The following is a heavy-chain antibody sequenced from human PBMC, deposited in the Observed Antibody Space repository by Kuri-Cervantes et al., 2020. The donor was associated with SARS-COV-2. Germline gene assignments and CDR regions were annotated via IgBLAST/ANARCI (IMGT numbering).Heavy chain of an antibody. V-gene: IGHV3-21*01. CDR2: ISSGSRHI. CDR3: ARDSELGHGFDP. Sequence: GESLKISCAASDFKFSTYTMNWVRQAPGGGLEWVSSISSGSRHIYYADSVRGRFTISRDDAKNSLFLQMSGLRAEDSALYYCARDSELGHGFDPWGQGTLVTVSS. CDR1: DFKFSTYT. D-gene: IGHD3-10*01. J-gene: IGHJ5*02.